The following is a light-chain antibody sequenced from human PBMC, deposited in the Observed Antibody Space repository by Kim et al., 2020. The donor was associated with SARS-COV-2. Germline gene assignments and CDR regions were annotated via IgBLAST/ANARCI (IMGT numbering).Light chain of an antibody. Sequence: GQSVTISGTGASSDIGRYNFVSWYQQLPGKAPKLMIYEVTKRPSGVPDRFSGSKSGNTASLTVSGLQADDEADYYCSSYAGSNNFVFGTGTKVTVL. CDR1: SSDIGRYNF. CDR2: EVT. J-gene: IGLJ1*01. CDR3: SSYAGSNNFV. V-gene: IGLV2-8*01.